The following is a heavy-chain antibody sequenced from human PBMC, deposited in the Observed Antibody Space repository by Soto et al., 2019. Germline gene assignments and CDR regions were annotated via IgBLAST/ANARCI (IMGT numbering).Heavy chain of an antibody. CDR1: GYTFTSYG. J-gene: IGHJ4*02. CDR2: ISAYNGNT. V-gene: IGHV1-18*01. D-gene: IGHD3-22*01. CDR3: ARAPLLQGTMIVVVIPDY. Sequence: ASVKVSCKASGYTFTSYGISWVRQAPGQGLEWMGWISAYNGNTNYAQKLQGRVTMTTDTSTSTAYMELRSLRSDDTAVYYCARAPLLQGTMIVVVIPDYWGQGTLVTVSS.